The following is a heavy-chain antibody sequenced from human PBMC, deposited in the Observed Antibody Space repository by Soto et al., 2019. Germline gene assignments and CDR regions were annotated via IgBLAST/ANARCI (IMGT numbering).Heavy chain of an antibody. CDR1: GGSISSYD. V-gene: IGHV4-59*01. D-gene: IGHD5-18*01. Sequence: SETLSLTCTVSGGSISSYDWSWIRQPPGKGLEWIGYIYYSGSTNYNPSLKSRVTISVDTSKNQFSLKLSSVTAADTAVYYCARASGYSYGPQDYWGQGTLVTVSS. CDR3: ARASGYSYGPQDY. CDR2: IYYSGST. J-gene: IGHJ4*02.